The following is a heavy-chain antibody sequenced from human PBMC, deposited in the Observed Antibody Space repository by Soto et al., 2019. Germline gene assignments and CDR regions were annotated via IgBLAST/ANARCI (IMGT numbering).Heavy chain of an antibody. V-gene: IGHV1-69*02. D-gene: IGHD3-10*01. CDR2: IIPMLGMS. Sequence: QVQLVQSGAEVTKPGSSVTVSCTASGDTFSRFTLSWVRQAPGQGLEWMGRIIPMLGMSNSALKFQGRVTXPXDXXTNKVYMHLNSLRSDDTAVYYCATSYGSGSAHFDSWGQGTLVTVSS. CDR3: ATSYGSGSAHFDS. CDR1: GDTFSRFT. J-gene: IGHJ4*02.